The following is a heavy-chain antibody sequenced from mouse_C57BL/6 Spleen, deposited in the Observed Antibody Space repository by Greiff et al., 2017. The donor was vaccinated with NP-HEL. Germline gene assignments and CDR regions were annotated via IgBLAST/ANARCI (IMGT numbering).Heavy chain of an antibody. Sequence: VQLQQPGAELVKPGASVKMSCKASGYTFTSYWITWVKQRPGQGLEWIGDIYPGRGSTNYNEKFKSKATLTVDTSSSTAYMQLSSLTSEDSAVYYCATLTGTLNYYAMDYWGQGTSVTVSS. CDR3: ATLTGTLNYYAMDY. V-gene: IGHV1-55*01. CDR2: IYPGRGST. J-gene: IGHJ4*01. CDR1: GYTFTSYW. D-gene: IGHD4-1*01.